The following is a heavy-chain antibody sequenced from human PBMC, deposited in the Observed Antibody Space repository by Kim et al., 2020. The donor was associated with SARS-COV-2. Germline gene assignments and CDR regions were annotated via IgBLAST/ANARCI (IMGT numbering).Heavy chain of an antibody. D-gene: IGHD3-10*01. J-gene: IGHJ4*02. CDR2: IYPGDSDT. V-gene: IGHV5-51*01. CDR3: ARHHYGSGANRRRYFDY. CDR1: GYSFTSYW. Sequence: GESLKISCKGSGYSFTSYWIGWVRQMPGKGLEWMGIIYPGDSDTRYSPSFQGQVTISADKSISTAYLQWSSLKASDTVMYYCARHHYGSGANRRRYFDYWGQGTLVTVSS.